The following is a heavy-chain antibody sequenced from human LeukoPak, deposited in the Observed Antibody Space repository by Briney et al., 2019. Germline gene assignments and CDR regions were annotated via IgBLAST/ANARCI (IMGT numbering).Heavy chain of an antibody. CDR2: ISYDGSNK. V-gene: IGHV3-30-3*01. CDR3: ARSSNYGRFDY. Sequence: GGSLRLSCAASRFTFSNHAMHWVRQAPGKGLEWVAVISYDGSNKYYADSVKGRFTISRDNSKNTLYLQMNSLRAEDTAVYYCARSSNYGRFDYWGQGTLVTVSS. CDR1: RFTFSNHA. J-gene: IGHJ4*02. D-gene: IGHD4-11*01.